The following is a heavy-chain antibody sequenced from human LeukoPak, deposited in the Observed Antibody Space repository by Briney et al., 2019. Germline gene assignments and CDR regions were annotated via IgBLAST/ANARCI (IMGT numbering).Heavy chain of an antibody. V-gene: IGHV4-39*07. CDR1: SGSISTSNYY. CDR2: IFYTGRT. D-gene: IGHD4-17*01. CDR3: ARAPTAGDYPRYYYYYMDV. J-gene: IGHJ6*03. Sequence: SGTLSLTCTVSSGSISTSNYYWGGVRPPPGKALEWIGNIFYTGRTYYSPSLKSRVTISLDTSRNQFSLRLNSVTAADTAVYYCARAPTAGDYPRYYYYYMDVWGKGTTVTISS.